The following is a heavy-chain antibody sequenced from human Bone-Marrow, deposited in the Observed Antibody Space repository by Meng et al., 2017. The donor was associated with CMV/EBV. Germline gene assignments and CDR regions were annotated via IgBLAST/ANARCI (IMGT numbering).Heavy chain of an antibody. CDR3: ANSQRMGSSRYFFS. V-gene: IGHV3-30*02. CDR1: GFTFSSYG. D-gene: IGHD6-13*01. J-gene: IGHJ4*02. Sequence: GESLKISCAASGFTFSSYGMHWVRQAPGKGLEWVAFIRYDGSNKYYADSVKGRFTISRDNSKNTLYLQMNSLRAEDTAVYYCANSQRMGSSRYFFSWGQGTLVTVSS. CDR2: IRYDGSNK.